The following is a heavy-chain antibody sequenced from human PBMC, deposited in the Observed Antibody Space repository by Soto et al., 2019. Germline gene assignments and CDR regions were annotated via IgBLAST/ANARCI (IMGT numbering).Heavy chain of an antibody. J-gene: IGHJ6*02. D-gene: IGHD2-2*01. V-gene: IGHV3-49*03. CDR3: PRARPALPPDMDYYYYYGMDV. CDR2: IRSKAYVGTT. Sequence: GGSLRLSCTASGFSFGDYAMSWFRQAPGKGLEWVGFIRSKAYVGTTEYAASVKGRFTISRDDSKSIAYLQMNSLKTDDTAVYYCPRARPALPPDMDYYYYYGMDVCRQPPTVPVSS. CDR1: GFSFGDYA.